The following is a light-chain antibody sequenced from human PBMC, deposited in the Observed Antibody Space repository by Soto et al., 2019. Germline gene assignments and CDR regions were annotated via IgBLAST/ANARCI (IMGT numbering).Light chain of an antibody. J-gene: IGLJ1*01. CDR2: EVS. CDR1: SSDVGGYDY. Sequence: QSALTQPPSASGSPGQSVTISCTGTSSDVGGYDYVSGYQQHPVKAPKVVIFEVSKRPSGVPDRFSGSKSGNTASLTVSGLQDEDEADYYCSSYAGRNTLGGFGTGTKLTVL. V-gene: IGLV2-8*01. CDR3: SSYAGRNTLGG.